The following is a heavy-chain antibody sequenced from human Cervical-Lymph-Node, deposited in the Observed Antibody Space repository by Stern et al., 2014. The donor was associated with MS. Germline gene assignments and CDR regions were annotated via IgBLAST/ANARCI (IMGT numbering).Heavy chain of an antibody. V-gene: IGHV7-4-1*02. CDR2: SSTKAGHS. Sequence: QVQLVESGSELKKPGASVNISCKASGYTFTNYAMNLVRQAPGQGLEWMGWSSTKAGHSTYARDFQRRVVFSLGPSVTAAVLHVSSLRSDDTALYYCASAHGHYGGNPWVLWGQGTLVTVSS. CDR3: ASAHGHYGGNPWVL. CDR1: GYTFTNYA. D-gene: IGHD4-23*01. J-gene: IGHJ4*02.